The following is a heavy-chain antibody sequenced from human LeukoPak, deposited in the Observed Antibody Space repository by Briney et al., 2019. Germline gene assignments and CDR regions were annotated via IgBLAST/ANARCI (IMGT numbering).Heavy chain of an antibody. V-gene: IGHV3-30*03. D-gene: IGHD4-17*01. Sequence: PGRSLRLSCAASEFTFSSYGMHWVRQAPGKGLEWVAVISYDGSNKYYADSVKGRFTISRDNSKNTLYLQMNSLRAEDTAVYYCARGDYHSKFDYWGQGTLVTVSS. CDR1: EFTFSSYG. CDR2: ISYDGSNK. J-gene: IGHJ4*02. CDR3: ARGDYHSKFDY.